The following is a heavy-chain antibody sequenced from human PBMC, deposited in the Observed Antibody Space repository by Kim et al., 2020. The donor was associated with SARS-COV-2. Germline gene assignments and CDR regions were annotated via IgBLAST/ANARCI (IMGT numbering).Heavy chain of an antibody. CDR1: GHFFTRDS. CDR2: IDCGNGNT. D-gene: IGHD3-16*01. J-gene: IGHJ4*02. Sequence: ASVKVSCKTSGHFFTRDSIHWVRQASGQGLEWLGGIDCGNGNTIYSQKFQGRVTFTTDTSASTAYMELSFLRSEHSAVYFCLGGFYFDYWGQGTLVTVSS. V-gene: IGHV1-3*01. CDR3: LGGFYFDY.